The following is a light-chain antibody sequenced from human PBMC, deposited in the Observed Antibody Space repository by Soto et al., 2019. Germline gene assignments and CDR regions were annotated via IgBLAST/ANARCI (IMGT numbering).Light chain of an antibody. J-gene: IGLJ3*02. Sequence: QSVLTQPASVSGSPGQSITISCTGTSGDVGGYYYVSWYQQLPGKAPKLMISEVSNRPSGVSNRFSGSRSGNTASLTISGLQAEDESDYYCSSHTSSSTWVFGGGTQLTVL. CDR2: EVS. V-gene: IGLV2-14*01. CDR1: SGDVGGYYY. CDR3: SSHTSSSTWV.